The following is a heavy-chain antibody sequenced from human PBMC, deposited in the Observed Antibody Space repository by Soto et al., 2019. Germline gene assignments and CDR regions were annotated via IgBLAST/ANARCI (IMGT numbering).Heavy chain of an antibody. D-gene: IGHD5-18*01. J-gene: IGHJ6*02. CDR2: TYYRSKWYN. CDR3: ARGDGYSYGEGEWGMDV. V-gene: IGHV6-1*01. CDR1: GYSVSSNSAA. Sequence: QTLSLTCAISGYSVSSNSAAWNLIRQSPSRGLEWLGRTYYRSKWYNDYAVSVKSRITINPDTSKNQFSLQLNSVTPEDTAVYYCARGDGYSYGEGEWGMDVWGQGTTVTVSS.